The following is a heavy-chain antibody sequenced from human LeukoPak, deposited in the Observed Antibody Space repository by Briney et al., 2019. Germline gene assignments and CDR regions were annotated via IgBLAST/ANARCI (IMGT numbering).Heavy chain of an antibody. Sequence: GGSLRLSCAASGLTFSTYWMHWVRQDPGKGLVWVSRISSDASITSYADPVKGRFTISRDNAKNTLYLQMNSLRAEDTALYYCATSARTYIGSSLDYWGQGTLVTVPS. V-gene: IGHV3-74*01. J-gene: IGHJ4*02. CDR3: ATSARTYIGSSLDY. CDR1: GLTFSTYW. D-gene: IGHD2-15*01. CDR2: ISSDASIT.